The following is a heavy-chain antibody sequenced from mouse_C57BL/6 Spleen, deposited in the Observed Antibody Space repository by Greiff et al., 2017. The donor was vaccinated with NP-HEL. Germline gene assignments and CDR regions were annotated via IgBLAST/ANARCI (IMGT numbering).Heavy chain of an antibody. V-gene: IGHV5-4*01. CDR1: GFTFSSYA. CDR2: ISDGGSYT. Sequence: EVQVVESGGGLVKPGGSLKLSCAASGFTFSSYAMSWVRQTPEKRLEWVATISDGGSYTYYPDNVKGRFTISRDNAKNNLYLQMSHLKSEDTAMYYCARYYGSSSFDYWGQGTTLTVSS. CDR3: ARYYGSSSFDY. J-gene: IGHJ2*01. D-gene: IGHD1-1*01.